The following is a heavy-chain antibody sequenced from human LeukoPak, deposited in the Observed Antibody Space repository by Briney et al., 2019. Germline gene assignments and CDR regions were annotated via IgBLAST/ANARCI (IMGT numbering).Heavy chain of an antibody. V-gene: IGHV4-59*12. CDR2: IYYSGST. Sequence: SETLSLTCTVSGGSISSYYWSWIRQPPGKGLEWIGYIYYSGSTNYNPSLRSRVTISVDTSKNQFSLKLSSVTAADTAVYYRARDRYSYGYWGQGTLVTVSS. J-gene: IGHJ4*02. CDR3: ARDRYSYGY. CDR1: GGSISSYY. D-gene: IGHD5-18*01.